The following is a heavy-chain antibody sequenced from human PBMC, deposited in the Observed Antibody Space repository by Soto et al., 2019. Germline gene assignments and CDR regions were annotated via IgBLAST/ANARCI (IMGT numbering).Heavy chain of an antibody. Sequence: PSETLSLTCTVSGGSISSSSYYWGWIRQPPGKGLEWIGSIYYSGSTYYNPSLKSRVTISVDTSKNQFSLKLSSVTAADTAVYYCARGDVSDLDAFDIWGQGTMVTVSS. CDR2: IYYSGST. CDR3: ARGDVSDLDAFDI. V-gene: IGHV4-39*07. CDR1: GGSISSSSYY. J-gene: IGHJ3*02.